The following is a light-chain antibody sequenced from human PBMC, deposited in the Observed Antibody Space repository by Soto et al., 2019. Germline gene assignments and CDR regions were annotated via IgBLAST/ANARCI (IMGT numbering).Light chain of an antibody. CDR3: TSYAGTYSFFYV. V-gene: IGLV2-8*01. CDR1: SSDVGAYNY. Sequence: QSVLTQPPSASGSPGQSVTISCTGTSSDVGAYNYVSWYQQLPGKAPKLIIYEVSKRPSGVPDRFSGSKSGNTASLTVSGLQAEDEADYYYTSYAGTYSFFYVFGTGTKLTVL. J-gene: IGLJ1*01. CDR2: EVS.